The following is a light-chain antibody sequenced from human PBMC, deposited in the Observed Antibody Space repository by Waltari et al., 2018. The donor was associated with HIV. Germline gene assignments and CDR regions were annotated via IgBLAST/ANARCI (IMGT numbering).Light chain of an antibody. CDR2: EVS. CDR1: RSDVGSYNV. J-gene: IGLJ2*01. CDR3: CSYAGSSTYVV. Sequence: QSALTQPASVSGSPGQSITISCTGTRSDVGSYNVVSCYQQHPGKAPKLMIYEVSKRPSGVSNRFSGSKSGNTASLTISGLQAEDEADYHCCSYAGSSTYVVFGGGTKLTVL. V-gene: IGLV2-23*02.